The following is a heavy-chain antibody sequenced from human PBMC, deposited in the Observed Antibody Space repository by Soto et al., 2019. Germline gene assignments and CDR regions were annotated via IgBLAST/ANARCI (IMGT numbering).Heavy chain of an antibody. CDR1: GYTFTSYG. J-gene: IGHJ4*02. CDR2: ISAYNGNT. CDR3: ARDSPMFRGVMYYFDY. Sequence: ASVKVSCKASGYTFTSYGISWVRQAPGQGLEWMGWISAYNGNTNYAQKLQGRVTMTTDTSTSTAYMALRSLRSDDTSVYYCARDSPMFRGVMYYFDYLGQGTLVTVSS. D-gene: IGHD3-10*01. V-gene: IGHV1-18*01.